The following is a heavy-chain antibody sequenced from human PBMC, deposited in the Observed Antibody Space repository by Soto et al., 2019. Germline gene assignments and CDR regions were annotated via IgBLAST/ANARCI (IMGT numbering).Heavy chain of an antibody. D-gene: IGHD6-19*01. J-gene: IGHJ4*02. Sequence: SETLSLTCAVSSGSISSSNWWSWVRQPPGKGLEWIGEIYHSGSTNYNPSLKSRVTISVDKSKNQFSLKLSSVTAADTAVYYCARVPVAVKPPYFDYWGQGTLVTVSS. V-gene: IGHV4-4*02. CDR3: ARVPVAVKPPYFDY. CDR1: SGSISSSNW. CDR2: IYHSGST.